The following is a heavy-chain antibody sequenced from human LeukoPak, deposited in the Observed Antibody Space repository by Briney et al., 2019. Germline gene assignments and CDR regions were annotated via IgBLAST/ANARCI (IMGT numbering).Heavy chain of an antibody. J-gene: IGHJ4*02. V-gene: IGHV3-30*18. CDR1: GFTFNNYG. CDR2: ISFDGSNK. D-gene: IGHD3-10*01. Sequence: AGGSLRLSCVASGFTFNNYGMHWVRQAPGKGLEWVAFISFDGSNKYHSDSLKGRFTISRDNSKNTLYLQMNSLRAEDTAVYYCSKGGHYGSGSNYNGRFYWGQGTLVTVSS. CDR3: SKGGHYGSGSNYNGRFY.